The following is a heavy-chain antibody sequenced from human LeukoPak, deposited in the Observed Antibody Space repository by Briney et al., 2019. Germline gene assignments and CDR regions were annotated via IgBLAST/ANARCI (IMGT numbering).Heavy chain of an antibody. CDR3: ARGALVVVTAVNAFDI. J-gene: IGHJ3*02. V-gene: IGHV1-46*01. Sequence: ASVKVSCKASGYTFTSYYMHWVRQAPGQGLEWMGIINPSGGSTSYAQKFQGGVTMTRDTSTSTVYMELSSLKSEDTAVYYCARGALVVVTAVNAFDIWGQGTMVTVSS. D-gene: IGHD2-21*02. CDR2: INPSGGST. CDR1: GYTFTSYY.